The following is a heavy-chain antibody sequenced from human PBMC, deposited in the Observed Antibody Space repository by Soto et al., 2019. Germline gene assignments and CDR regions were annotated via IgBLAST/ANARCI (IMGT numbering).Heavy chain of an antibody. CDR2: ISYDGSNK. CDR3: AKDRYYDYIWGSYRLGY. Sequence: QVQLVESGGGVVRPGRSLRLSCAASGFTFSSYGMHWFRQAPGTVLEGVAVISYDGSNKYYADSVKGRCTISRDNSKNTLYLQMDSLRAEDTAVYYCAKDRYYDYIWGSYRLGYWGQGALVTVSS. J-gene: IGHJ4*02. CDR1: GFTFSSYG. V-gene: IGHV3-30*18. D-gene: IGHD3-16*02.